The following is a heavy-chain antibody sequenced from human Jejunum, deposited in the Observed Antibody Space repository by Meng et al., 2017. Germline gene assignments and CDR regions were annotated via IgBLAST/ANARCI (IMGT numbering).Heavy chain of an antibody. D-gene: IGHD6-19*01. CDR1: GDSISSDNW. CDR3: ARKGGTYSTGHFPHFDY. V-gene: IGHV4-4*02. CDR2: IFRTGTS. Sequence: QVQLQESGPGLVNPSGTLSLTCAVSGDSISSDNWWSWVRQPPGKGPEWIGDIFRTGTSNYSPSLRSRVAIYMDKSKNQFSLSLNSVTAADTAVYYCARKGGTYSTGHFPHFDYWGQGTLVTVSS. J-gene: IGHJ4*02.